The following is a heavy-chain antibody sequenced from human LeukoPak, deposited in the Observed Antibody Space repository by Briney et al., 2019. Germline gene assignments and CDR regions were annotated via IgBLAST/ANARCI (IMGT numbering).Heavy chain of an antibody. CDR1: GGSISSYY. Sequence: SETLSLTCTVSGGSISSYYWSWIRQPPGKGLEWIGYIYYSGSTNYNPSLKSRVTISVDTSKNQFSLKLSSVTAADTAVYYCARSRYDSSGYPDYWGQGTLVTVSS. J-gene: IGHJ4*02. D-gene: IGHD3-22*01. CDR3: ARSRYDSSGYPDY. V-gene: IGHV4-59*08. CDR2: IYYSGST.